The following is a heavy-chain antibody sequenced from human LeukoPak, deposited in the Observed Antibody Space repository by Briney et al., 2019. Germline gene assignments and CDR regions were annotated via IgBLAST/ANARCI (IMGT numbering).Heavy chain of an antibody. CDR1: GFTFSDYY. CDR2: ISGSGNTI. CDR3: ATDVGQLWSPDN. D-gene: IGHD5-18*01. V-gene: IGHV3-11*01. J-gene: IGHJ4*02. Sequence: GGSLRLSCAASGFTFSDYYMSWIRQAPGKGLEGVSYISGSGNTIFYADSVKGRFTISRDNAKNSVYLHMNRLRVDDTAVYYCATDVGQLWSPDNWGQGTLVTVSS.